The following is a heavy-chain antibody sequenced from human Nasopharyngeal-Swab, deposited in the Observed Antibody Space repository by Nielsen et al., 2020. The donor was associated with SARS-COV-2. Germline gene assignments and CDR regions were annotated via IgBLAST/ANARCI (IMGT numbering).Heavy chain of an antibody. D-gene: IGHD1-26*01. J-gene: IGHJ3*02. CDR3: ARGSDYRAFDI. V-gene: IGHV4-59*01. CDR2: IYYSGST. Sequence: WIRQPPGKGLEWIGCIYYSGSTSYNPSLKSRVTISVDTSKNQFSLKVRSVTAADTAVYYCARGSDYRAFDIWGQGTMVTVSS.